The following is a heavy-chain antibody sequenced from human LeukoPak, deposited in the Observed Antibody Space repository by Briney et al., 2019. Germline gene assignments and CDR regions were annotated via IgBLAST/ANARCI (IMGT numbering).Heavy chain of an antibody. CDR3: ARGHWGLDS. V-gene: IGHV3-23*01. Sequence: TGGSLRLSCAASGFTFSSYAMSWVRQAPGKGLEWVSSISGSGGRTHYADSVRGRFTISRDNSKNTLYLQMNSLRAEDTAVYYCARGHWGLDSWGQGTLVSVSS. J-gene: IGHJ4*02. CDR1: GFTFSSYA. D-gene: IGHD7-27*01. CDR2: ISGSGGRT.